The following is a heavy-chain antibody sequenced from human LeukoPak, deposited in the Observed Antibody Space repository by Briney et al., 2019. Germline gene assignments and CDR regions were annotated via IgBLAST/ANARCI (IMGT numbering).Heavy chain of an antibody. CDR2: IYYSGST. D-gene: IGHD4-17*01. J-gene: IGHJ4*02. CDR1: GGSISSGDYY. V-gene: IGHV4-31*03. CDR3: ARVALRGDYHFDY. Sequence: SQTLSLTCSVSGGSISSGDYYWSWIRQHPGKGLEWIGYIYYSGSTYYNPSLKSRVTISVDTSKNQFSLKLSSVTAADTAVYYCARVALRGDYHFDYWGQGTLVTVSS.